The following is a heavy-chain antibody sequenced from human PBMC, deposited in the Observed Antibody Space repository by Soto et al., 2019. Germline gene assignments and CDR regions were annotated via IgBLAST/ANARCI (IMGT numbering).Heavy chain of an antibody. Sequence: QVQLQESGPGLVRPSETLSLTCTVSSGSITIGSIYWSWIRQPPGKGLEWIGYIYHNGRTTYNPPLXSXXTISVDTSKTQLSLDVYSVTTADTAVYYGATRSMPWGCTDNWGQGALVTVSS. CDR1: SGSITIGSIY. V-gene: IGHV4-61*01. J-gene: IGHJ4*02. CDR3: ATRSMPWGCTDN. CDR2: IYHNGRT. D-gene: IGHD3-16*01.